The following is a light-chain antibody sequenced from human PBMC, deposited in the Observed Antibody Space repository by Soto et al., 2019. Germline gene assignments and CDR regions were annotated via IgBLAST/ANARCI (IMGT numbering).Light chain of an antibody. CDR2: DAS. Sequence: ETVLTQSPATLSLSPGERATLSCRASQSVSSYLAWYQQKPGQVPRPLIYDASSRATGIPARFSGSGSGTDFTLTISSLEPEDFAVYYCQQLTDWPPQWTFGQGTKVEIK. V-gene: IGKV3-11*01. CDR3: QQLTDWPPQWT. J-gene: IGKJ1*01. CDR1: QSVSSY.